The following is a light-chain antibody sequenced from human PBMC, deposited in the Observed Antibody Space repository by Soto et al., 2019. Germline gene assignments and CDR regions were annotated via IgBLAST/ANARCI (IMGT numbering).Light chain of an antibody. CDR3: HRYGSTPQYT. CDR2: GSS. Sequence: EVVLTQSPGTLSLSPGERATLSCRASQSIINNYLAWYTQRPGQAPRLLIYGSSDRATGIPGRFSGSGSETDITLTISRLEPEDLAVYYCHRYGSTPQYTFGQRTKVEI. V-gene: IGKV3-20*01. J-gene: IGKJ2*01. CDR1: QSIINNY.